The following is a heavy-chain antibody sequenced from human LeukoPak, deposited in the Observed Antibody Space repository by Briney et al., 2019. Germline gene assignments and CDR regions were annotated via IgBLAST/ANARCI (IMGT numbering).Heavy chain of an antibody. V-gene: IGHV3-9*01. CDR3: AKLCMNVRRFENFDY. CDR2: ISWNSGSI. D-gene: IGHD2-8*01. Sequence: PGGSLRLSCAASGFTFDDYAMHWVRHAPGKGLEWVSGISWNSGSIGYADSVKGRFTISRDNTKNSLYLQMNSLRAEDTAVYYCAKLCMNVRRFENFDYWGQGTLVTVSS. J-gene: IGHJ4*02. CDR1: GFTFDDYA.